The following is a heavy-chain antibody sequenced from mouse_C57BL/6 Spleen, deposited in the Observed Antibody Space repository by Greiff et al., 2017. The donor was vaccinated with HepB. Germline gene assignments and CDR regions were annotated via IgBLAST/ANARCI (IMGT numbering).Heavy chain of an antibody. J-gene: IGHJ1*03. V-gene: IGHV1-26*01. CDR3: ARSRLRRDFDV. CDR1: GYTFTDYY. Sequence: EVMLQQSGPELVKPGASVKISCKASGYTFTDYYMNWVKQSHGKSLEWIGDINPNNGGTSYNQKFKGKATLTVDKSSSTAYMELRSLTSEDSAVYYCARSRLRRDFDVWGTGTTVTVSS. CDR2: INPNNGGT. D-gene: IGHD2-4*01.